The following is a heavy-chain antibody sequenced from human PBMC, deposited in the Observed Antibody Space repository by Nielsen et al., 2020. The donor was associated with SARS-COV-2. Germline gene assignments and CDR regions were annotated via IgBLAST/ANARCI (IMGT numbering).Heavy chain of an antibody. V-gene: IGHV4-39*07. CDR1: GGSISSSSYY. Sequence: SETLSLTCTVSGGSISSSSYYWGWIRQPPGKGLEWIGSIYYSGSTNYNPSLKSRVTISVDTSKNQFSLKLSSVTAADTAVYYCARDRGSRLNYGDKKAWGMDVWGQGTTVTVSS. D-gene: IGHD4-17*01. CDR2: IYYSGST. CDR3: ARDRGSRLNYGDKKAWGMDV. J-gene: IGHJ6*02.